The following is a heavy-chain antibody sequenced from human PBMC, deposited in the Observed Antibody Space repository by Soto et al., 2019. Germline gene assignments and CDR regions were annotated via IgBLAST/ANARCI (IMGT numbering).Heavy chain of an antibody. Sequence: SETLSLTCAFSDGSISSSSYYLGCILQPPGKVLEWIGSIYYSGSTYYNPSLKSRVTISVDTSKNQFSLKLSSVTAADTAVYYCASAGEFGGVIVGINYFEYWGQGTLVTVSS. CDR2: IYYSGST. CDR3: ASAGEFGGVIVGINYFEY. CDR1: DGSISSSSYY. D-gene: IGHD3-16*02. J-gene: IGHJ4*02. V-gene: IGHV4-39*01.